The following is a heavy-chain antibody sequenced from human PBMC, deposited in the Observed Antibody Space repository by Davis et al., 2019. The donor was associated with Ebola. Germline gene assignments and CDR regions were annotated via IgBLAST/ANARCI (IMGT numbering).Heavy chain of an antibody. J-gene: IGHJ4*02. Sequence: ASVKVSCKASGYTFTSYGISWVRQAPGQGLEWMGWISAYNGNTNYAQKLQGRVTMTTDTSTSTAYMELRSLRSDDTAVYYCARDPMHGDSQLHDSSGYYDYWGQGTLVTVSS. CDR3: ARDPMHGDSQLHDSSGYYDY. CDR2: ISAYNGNT. D-gene: IGHD3-22*01. CDR1: GYTFTSYG. V-gene: IGHV1-18*01.